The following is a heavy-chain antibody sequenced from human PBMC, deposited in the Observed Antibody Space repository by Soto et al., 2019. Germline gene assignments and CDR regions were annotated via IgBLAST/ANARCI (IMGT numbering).Heavy chain of an antibody. CDR3: AGSPSGIAAAEPPAAV. Sequence: SVNLYLKTSGYTFSSYPISRVRQTTRQRLEWMGRIIPILGIANYAQKFQGRVTITADKSTSTAYMELSSLRSEDTAVYYCAGSPSGIAAAEPPAAVWGQGTMVTVSS. D-gene: IGHD6-13*01. J-gene: IGHJ3*01. V-gene: IGHV1-69*02. CDR1: GYTFSSYP. CDR2: IIPILGIA.